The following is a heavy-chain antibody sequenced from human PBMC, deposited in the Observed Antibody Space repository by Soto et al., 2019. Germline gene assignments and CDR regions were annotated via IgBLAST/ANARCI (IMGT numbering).Heavy chain of an antibody. D-gene: IGHD3-3*01. CDR1: GGTFSSYA. CDR3: ARERQLRFSEPCFDY. CDR2: IIPIFGTA. Sequence: SVKVSCKASGGTFSSYAISWVRQAPGQGPEWMGGIIPIFGTANYAQKFQGRVTITADESTSTAYMELSSLRSEDTAVYYCARERQLRFSEPCFDYWGQGTLVTVSS. V-gene: IGHV1-69*13. J-gene: IGHJ4*02.